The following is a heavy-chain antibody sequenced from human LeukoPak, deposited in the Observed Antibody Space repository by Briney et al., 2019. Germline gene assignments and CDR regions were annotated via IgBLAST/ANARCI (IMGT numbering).Heavy chain of an antibody. V-gene: IGHV3-21*04. CDR1: GFTFSSYS. CDR3: AKWGDNDILTGYYVSDF. CDR2: ISSSSSYI. J-gene: IGHJ4*02. Sequence: GGSLRLSCAASGFTFSSYSMNWVRQAPGKGLEWVSSISSSSSYIYYADSVKGRFTISRDNSKNTLYVEMNTLRAEDTAVYYCAKWGDNDILTGYYVSDFWGQGTLVTVSS. D-gene: IGHD3-9*01.